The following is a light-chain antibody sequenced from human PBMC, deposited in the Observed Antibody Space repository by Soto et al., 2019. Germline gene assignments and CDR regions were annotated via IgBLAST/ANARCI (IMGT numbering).Light chain of an antibody. CDR2: TAS. Sequence: DIPMTQSPSFVSASVGDRVTITCRASQGISSWLAWYQHKPGRAPKLLIHTASILESGVPSRFSGSGSGTDFTLTISRLQPEDFATYYCQQTTSFPLTFGGVTTVEIK. J-gene: IGKJ4*01. CDR1: QGISSW. V-gene: IGKV1-12*01. CDR3: QQTTSFPLT.